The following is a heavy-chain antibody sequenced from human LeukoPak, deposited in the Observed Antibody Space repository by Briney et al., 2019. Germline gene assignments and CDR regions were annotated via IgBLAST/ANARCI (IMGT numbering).Heavy chain of an antibody. J-gene: IGHJ5*02. CDR1: GFTFSSYA. CDR3: AREYYYDSSGRHWFDP. V-gene: IGHV3-30-3*01. D-gene: IGHD3-22*01. Sequence: GGSLRLSCAASGFTFSSYAMHWVRPAPGKGLEWVAVISYDGSNKYYADSVKGRFTISRDNSKNTLYPQMNSLRAEDTAVYYCAREYYYDSSGRHWFDPWGQGTLVTVSS. CDR2: ISYDGSNK.